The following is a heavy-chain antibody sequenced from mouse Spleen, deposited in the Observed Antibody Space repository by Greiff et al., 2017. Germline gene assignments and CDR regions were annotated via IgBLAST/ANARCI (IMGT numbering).Heavy chain of an antibody. CDR2: IDPSDSYT. D-gene: IGHD1-1*01. CDR3: ASYYGSSWFAY. V-gene: IGHV1-59*01. J-gene: IGHJ3*01. Sequence: QVQLQQPGAELVRPGTSVQLSCKASGYTFTSYWMHRVKQRPGKGLEWIGVIDPSDSYTNYNQKFKGKATLTVDPSSSTAYMHLSSLTSEDSAVYYCASYYGSSWFAYWGQGTLVTVSA. CDR1: GYTFTSYW.